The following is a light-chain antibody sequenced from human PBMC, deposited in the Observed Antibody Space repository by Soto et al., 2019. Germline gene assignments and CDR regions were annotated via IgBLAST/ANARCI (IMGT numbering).Light chain of an antibody. CDR3: SSYAGSNNLV. V-gene: IGLV2-8*01. CDR1: NSDVGGYNY. J-gene: IGLJ2*01. Sequence: QSVLTQPPSASGSPGQSVTISCTGANSDVGGYNYVSWYQQYPGKAPKLIIYEVTKRPSDVPDRFSGSKSGNTASLTVSGLQGEDEADYYCSSYAGSNNLVFGGGTKLTVL. CDR2: EVT.